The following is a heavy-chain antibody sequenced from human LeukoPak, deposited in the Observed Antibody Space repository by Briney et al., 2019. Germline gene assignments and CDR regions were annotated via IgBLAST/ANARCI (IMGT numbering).Heavy chain of an antibody. CDR1: GFTFSSYA. J-gene: IGHJ4*02. D-gene: IGHD6-13*01. V-gene: IGHV3-23*01. CDR2: IRGSGGST. CDR3: AKNEQQLVLFDY. Sequence: QSGGSLRLSCAASGFTFSSYAMSWVRQAPGKGLEWVSAIRGSGGSTYYADSVKGRFTISRDNSKNTLYLQMDSLRAEDTAVYYCAKNEQQLVLFDYWGQGTLVTVSS.